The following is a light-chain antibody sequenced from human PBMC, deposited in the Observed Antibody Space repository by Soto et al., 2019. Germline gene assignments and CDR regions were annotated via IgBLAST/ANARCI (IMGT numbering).Light chain of an antibody. CDR3: SPYGGSPRVV. CDR2: EVS. Sequence: QSVLTQPASVSGSPGQSITISCTGTSSDVGSYNLVSWYQQHPGKAPKLMIYEVSKRPSGVSNPFSGSNSGNTASLTISGPTAEDEPDYYCSPYGGSPRVVFGEGTEPAVL. CDR1: SSDVGSYNL. V-gene: IGLV2-23*02. J-gene: IGLJ2*01.